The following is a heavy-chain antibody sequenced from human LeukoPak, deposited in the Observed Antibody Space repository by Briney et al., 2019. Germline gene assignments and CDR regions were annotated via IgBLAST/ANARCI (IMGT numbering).Heavy chain of an antibody. D-gene: IGHD2-2*02. CDR3: AREIGGYCSSTSCYKSSNYFDN. CDR1: GRSVTDEC. Sequence: ASVKVSCKMDGRSVTDECRSWWRQYPEKEHEWMGLINPNSGGTNYAQKFQGRVTMTRDTSISTAYMELSRLRSDDTAVYYCAREIGGYCSSTSCYKSSNYFDNWGQGTLVTVSS. J-gene: IGHJ4*02. V-gene: IGHV1-2*06. CDR2: INPNSGGT.